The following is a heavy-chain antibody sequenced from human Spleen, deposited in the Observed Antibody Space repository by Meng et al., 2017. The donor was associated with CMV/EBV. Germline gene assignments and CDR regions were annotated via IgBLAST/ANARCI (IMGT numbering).Heavy chain of an antibody. D-gene: IGHD4-23*01. V-gene: IGHV3-23*01. J-gene: IGHJ3*02. CDR1: GLTFSSYV. Sequence: GESLKISCAASGLTFSSYVMSWVRQAPGKGLEWVSAISGNGGSTYYADSVKGRFTISRDNSKNTLYLQMNSLRAEDTAVYYCAKTLTVVTPNDAFDIWGQGTMVTVSS. CDR2: ISGNGGST. CDR3: AKTLTVVTPNDAFDI.